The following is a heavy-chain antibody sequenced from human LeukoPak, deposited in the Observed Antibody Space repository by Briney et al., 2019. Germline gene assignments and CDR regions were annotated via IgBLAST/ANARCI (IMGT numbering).Heavy chain of an antibody. J-gene: IGHJ5*02. CDR1: GASITNDDYY. V-gene: IGHV4-31*03. CDR3: ARRAPFSNWFDP. CDR2: IYFSGST. D-gene: IGHD2-2*01. Sequence: SETLSLTCTVSGASITNDDYYWSWIRQHPGKGLEWIGYIYFSGSTYYNPTLKSRASVSVDTSKSQFSLRLTSVTAADTAVYYCARRAPFSNWFDPWGRGTLVIVSS.